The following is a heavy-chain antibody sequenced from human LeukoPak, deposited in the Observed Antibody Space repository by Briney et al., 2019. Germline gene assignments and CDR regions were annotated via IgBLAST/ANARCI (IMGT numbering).Heavy chain of an antibody. CDR3: ARAPNSSSWYDY. J-gene: IGHJ4*02. D-gene: IGHD6-13*01. V-gene: IGHV4-59*02. CDR2: IYHTGST. Sequence: SETLSLTCTISGGSVSDYYWSWIRQSPGKGLEWIGYIYHTGSTSYSPSLKSRVTISADTSKNQFSLKLSSVTAADTAVYYCARAPNSSSWYDYWGQGTLVTVSS. CDR1: GGSVSDYY.